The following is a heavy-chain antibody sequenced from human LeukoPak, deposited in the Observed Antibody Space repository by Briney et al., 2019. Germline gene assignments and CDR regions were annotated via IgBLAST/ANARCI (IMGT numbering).Heavy chain of an antibody. CDR3: ARGGATRGRLEY. CDR2: IKQDGSEK. D-gene: IGHD1-26*01. Sequence: GGSLRLSCAASGFTFRSYWMTWVRQAPGKGLEWVANIKQDGSEKYYVDSVKGRFTISRDNAKNSLYLQMNSLRAEDRAVYYCARGGATRGRLEYWGQGTLVTVSS. CDR1: GFTFRSYW. V-gene: IGHV3-7*01. J-gene: IGHJ4*02.